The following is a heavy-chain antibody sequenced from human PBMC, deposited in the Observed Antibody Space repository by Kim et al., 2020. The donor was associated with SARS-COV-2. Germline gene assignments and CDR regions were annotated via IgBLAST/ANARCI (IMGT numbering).Heavy chain of an antibody. Sequence: YGDYVKRQYTISRDNYNNTLYLQMNSLRAEDTAVYYCAKDGGVLWFSDDYGGQGTLVTVSS. CDR3: AKDGGVLWFSDDY. J-gene: IGHJ4*02. V-gene: IGHV3-30*02. D-gene: IGHD3-10*01.